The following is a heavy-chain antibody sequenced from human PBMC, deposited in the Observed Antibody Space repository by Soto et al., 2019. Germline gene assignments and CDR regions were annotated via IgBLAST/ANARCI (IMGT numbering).Heavy chain of an antibody. CDR1: GFTFRSYA. V-gene: IGHV3-23*01. Sequence: EVQLLESGGGLVQPGGSLRLSCAVSGFTFRSYAMSWVRQAPGKGPEWVSVISAGGSNTYYAESVKGRFTISRDNSKNTLYLQMNSLRDEDTAVYYCAKKGPPRDAFDIWGQGTMVTFST. J-gene: IGHJ3*02. CDR3: AKKGPPRDAFDI. CDR2: ISAGGSNT.